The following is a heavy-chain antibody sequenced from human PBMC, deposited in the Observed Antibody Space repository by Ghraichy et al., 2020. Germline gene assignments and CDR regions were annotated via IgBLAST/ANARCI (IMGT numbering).Heavy chain of an antibody. Sequence: LSLTCAASGFTFSNYGMHWVRQAPGKGLEWVAVIWYDISNKSHADSVKGRFTISRDNSKNTLYLQMNSLRAEDTAVYYCAREEESRYSWSGRDYYYYYGMDVWGQGTTVTVSS. CDR2: IWYDISNK. D-gene: IGHD3-3*01. CDR3: AREEESRYSWSGRDYYYYYGMDV. J-gene: IGHJ6*02. V-gene: IGHV3-33*01. CDR1: GFTFSNYG.